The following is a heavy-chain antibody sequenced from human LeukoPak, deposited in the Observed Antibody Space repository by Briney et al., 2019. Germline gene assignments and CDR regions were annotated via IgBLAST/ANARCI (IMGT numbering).Heavy chain of an antibody. J-gene: IGHJ5*02. D-gene: IGHD3-22*01. Sequence: SETLSLTCTVSGGSISSDSYYWSWIRQPAGKGLEWIGRLYTTGSTTYNPSLKSRVTISIDTSKNQFSLQLTSVTAADTAVYYCARDYYDSSGYYGKWSWFDPWGQGILVIVSS. V-gene: IGHV4-61*02. CDR2: LYTTGST. CDR1: GGSISSDSYY. CDR3: ARDYYDSSGYYGKWSWFDP.